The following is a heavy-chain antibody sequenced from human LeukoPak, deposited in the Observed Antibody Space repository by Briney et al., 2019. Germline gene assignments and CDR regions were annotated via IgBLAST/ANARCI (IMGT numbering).Heavy chain of an antibody. J-gene: IGHJ6*02. CDR1: GGSISGFY. V-gene: IGHV4-59*01. CDR2: IHYSGIT. D-gene: IGHD4/OR15-4a*01. Sequence: ESSETLCLTCTVSGGSISGFYWSWIRQPPGKGLEWIACIHYSGITNYNPSLESRVTLAVDMAKNQFSLRLSSVTAADTAIYFCAKSMTMDYYGMDVWGQGTTVTVSS. CDR3: AKSMTMDYYGMDV.